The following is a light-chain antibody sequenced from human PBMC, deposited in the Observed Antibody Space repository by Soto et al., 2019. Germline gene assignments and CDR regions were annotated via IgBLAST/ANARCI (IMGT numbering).Light chain of an antibody. Sequence: EIVLTQSPATLSLSPGDRATLSCRASHSVGSLLAWYQQKPGQAPRLLIYFASNRATGIPPRFSGSGSGTDFTLTIDSLEPEDFALFYCQQRSAWPWTFGQGTRVEIK. CDR2: FAS. V-gene: IGKV3-11*01. CDR3: QQRSAWPWT. CDR1: HSVGSL. J-gene: IGKJ1*01.